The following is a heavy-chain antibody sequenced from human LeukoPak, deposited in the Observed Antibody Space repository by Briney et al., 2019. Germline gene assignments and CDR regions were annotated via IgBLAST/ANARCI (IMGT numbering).Heavy chain of an antibody. V-gene: IGHV1-3*01. CDR3: ARSNKVHYYGSGGYFDY. CDR2: INAGNGNT. J-gene: IGHJ4*02. Sequence: GASVKVSCKASGYTFTSYAMHWVRQAPGQRLEWMGWINAGNGNTKYSQKSQGRVTITRDTSASTAYMELSSLRSEDTAVYYCARSNKVHYYGSGGYFDYWGQGTLVTVSS. CDR1: GYTFTSYA. D-gene: IGHD3-10*01.